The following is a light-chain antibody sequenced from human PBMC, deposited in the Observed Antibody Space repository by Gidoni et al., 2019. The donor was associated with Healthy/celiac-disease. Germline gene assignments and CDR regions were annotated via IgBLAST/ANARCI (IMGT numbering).Light chain of an antibody. CDR2: DAS. V-gene: IGKV3-11*01. Sequence: EIVLTQSPATLSLSPGERATLPCRASQSVSSYLAWYQQNPGQAPRLLIHDASNRATGIPARFSGSGSGTDFTLTISSLEPEDFAVYYCQQRSNWPPSFGPGTKVDIK. CDR3: QQRSNWPPS. J-gene: IGKJ3*01. CDR1: QSVSSY.